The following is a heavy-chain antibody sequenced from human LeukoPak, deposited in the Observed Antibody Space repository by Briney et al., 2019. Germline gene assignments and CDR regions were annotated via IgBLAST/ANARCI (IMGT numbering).Heavy chain of an antibody. CDR3: ARMYSSSSRRGFDP. J-gene: IGHJ5*02. V-gene: IGHV4-59*08. CDR1: GGSITSYY. D-gene: IGHD6-6*01. Sequence: ASETLSLTCTVSGGSITSYYWSWFRQPPGKGPEYIGYIYYSGSTNYNPSLKSRVTISVDTSKNQFSLKLSSVTAADTAVYYCARMYSSSSRRGFDPWGQGTLVTVSS. CDR2: IYYSGST.